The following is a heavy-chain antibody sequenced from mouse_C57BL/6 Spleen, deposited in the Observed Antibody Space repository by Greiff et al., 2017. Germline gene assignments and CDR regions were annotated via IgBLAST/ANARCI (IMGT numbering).Heavy chain of an antibody. J-gene: IGHJ2*01. CDR2: INPGSGGT. D-gene: IGHD1-1*01. V-gene: IGHV1-54*01. Sequence: QVQLKQSGAELVRPGTSVKVSCKASGYAFTNYLIEWVKQRPGQGLEWIGVINPGSGGTNYNEKFKGKATLTADKSSSTAYMQLSSLTSEDSAVYFCARAGAVVAFDYWGQGTTLTVSS. CDR1: GYAFTNYL. CDR3: ARAGAVVAFDY.